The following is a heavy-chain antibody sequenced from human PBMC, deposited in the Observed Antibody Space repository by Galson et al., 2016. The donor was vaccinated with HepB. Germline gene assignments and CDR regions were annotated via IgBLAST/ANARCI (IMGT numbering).Heavy chain of an antibody. CDR3: ARSPGFGIRIDY. V-gene: IGHV1-2*02. J-gene: IGHJ4*02. CDR1: GYSFTGYF. CDR2: IGPGSGDT. D-gene: IGHD3-10*01. Sequence: SVKVSCKASGYSFTGYFLNWVRQAPGQGLEWMGWIGPGSGDTKYAQKFQGRVTITRDRSISTVTMELNRIRSDDTAVYYCARSPGFGIRIDYWGQGTQVTVSS.